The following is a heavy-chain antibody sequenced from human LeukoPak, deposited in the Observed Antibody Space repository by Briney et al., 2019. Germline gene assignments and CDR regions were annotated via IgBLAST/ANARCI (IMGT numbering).Heavy chain of an antibody. Sequence: SETLSLTCTVSGGSISSSSYYWRWIRQPPGKGLEWIGYIYYSGSTNYNPSLKSRVTISVDTSKNQFSLKLSSVTAADTAVYYCARDGYNWVDAFDIWGQGTMVTVSS. D-gene: IGHD5-24*01. CDR1: GGSISSSSYY. CDR2: IYYSGST. CDR3: ARDGYNWVDAFDI. V-gene: IGHV4-61*05. J-gene: IGHJ3*02.